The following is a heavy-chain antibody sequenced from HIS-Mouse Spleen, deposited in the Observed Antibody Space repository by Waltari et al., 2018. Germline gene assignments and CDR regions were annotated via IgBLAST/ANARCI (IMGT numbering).Heavy chain of an antibody. J-gene: IGHJ3*02. V-gene: IGHV4-4*07. D-gene: IGHD3-3*01. Sequence: QVQLQESGPGLVKPSETLSLTCTVSGGSISSYYWSWIRQPAGTGLEWIGLIYTSGRPNYNPPLKSRVTMYVDTSKNRFSLKLGFGTAADTAVYYCARDFHDFWSGYYGGDKKHDAFDIWGQGTMVTVSS. CDR1: GGSISSYY. CDR3: ARDFHDFWSGYYGGDKKHDAFDI. CDR2: IYTSGRP.